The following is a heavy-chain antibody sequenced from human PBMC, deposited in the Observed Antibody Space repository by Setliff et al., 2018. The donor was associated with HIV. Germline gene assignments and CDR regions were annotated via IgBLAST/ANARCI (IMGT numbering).Heavy chain of an antibody. Sequence: ASVKVSCKASGYTFITYYMHWVRQAPGQGLEWMGIINPSGGSTNYAQKFQGRVTMTRDTPTSTVYMELSSLRSEDTAVYYCARDHMSVGAWVGATSRGLFQHWGQGTLVTVSS. CDR3: ARDHMSVGAWVGATSRGLFQH. D-gene: IGHD1-26*01. CDR2: INPSGGST. J-gene: IGHJ1*01. CDR1: GYTFITYY. V-gene: IGHV1-46*01.